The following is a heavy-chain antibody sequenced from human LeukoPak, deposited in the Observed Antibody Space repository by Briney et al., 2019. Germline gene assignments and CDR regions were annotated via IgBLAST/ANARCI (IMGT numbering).Heavy chain of an antibody. D-gene: IGHD2-21*02. J-gene: IGHJ5*02. CDR1: GGSITGTTYY. CDR3: ARRSGDWAVNWFDP. Sequence: SETLSLTCTVSGGSITGTTYYWAWFRQPPGKGLDWIGSLYSDGRTFYGPSLKSRITISGDTSKNHFSLKLTSVTAADTAVYYCARRSGDWAVNWFDPWGQGTLVTVSS. CDR2: LYSDGRT. V-gene: IGHV4-39*02.